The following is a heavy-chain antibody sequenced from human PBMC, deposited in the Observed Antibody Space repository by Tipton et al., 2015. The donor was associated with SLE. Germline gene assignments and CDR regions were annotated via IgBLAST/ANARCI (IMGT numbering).Heavy chain of an antibody. J-gene: IGHJ2*01. CDR3: VTTVGVTDFSGR. CDR1: GFNLSGFI. Sequence: SLRLSCAASGFNLSGFIMHWVRQASGKGLEWVGRVGSTDYSSATVYTESVRGRFTISRDDSKNTAYLQMNSLKTEDTAVDYCVTTVGVTDFSGRWRRGTLVTVSS. D-gene: IGHD1-26*01. V-gene: IGHV3-73*01. CDR2: VGSTDYSSAT.